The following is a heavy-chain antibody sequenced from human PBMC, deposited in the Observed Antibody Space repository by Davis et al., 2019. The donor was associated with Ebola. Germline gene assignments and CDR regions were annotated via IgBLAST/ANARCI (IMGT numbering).Heavy chain of an antibody. V-gene: IGHV3-15*07. Sequence: GESLKISCEASDSTLNNAWMNWLRQAPGKGLEWVGRVKSKIAGGTTDYAAPVKGRFSISRDDSKNTVYMEMNSLKVEDTAVYFCGTGYGQHYDYWGQGILVTVSS. J-gene: IGHJ4*02. CDR2: VKSKIAGGTT. CDR1: DSTLNNAW. D-gene: IGHD3-10*01. CDR3: GTGYGQHYDY.